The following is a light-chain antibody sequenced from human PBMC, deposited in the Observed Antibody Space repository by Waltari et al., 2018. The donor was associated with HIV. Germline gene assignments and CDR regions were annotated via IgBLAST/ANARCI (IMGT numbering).Light chain of an antibody. CDR3: HQYNNWPPWT. CDR2: GAS. CDR1: QSVSSS. V-gene: IGKV3-15*01. Sequence: EIVMTQSPATLSVSPGGRATLSCRASQSVSSSLAWYQQKPGQAPRLLIYGASTRATGIPARFSGSGSGTEFTLTISSLQSEDFAVYYCHQYNNWPPWTFGQGTKVEIK. J-gene: IGKJ1*01.